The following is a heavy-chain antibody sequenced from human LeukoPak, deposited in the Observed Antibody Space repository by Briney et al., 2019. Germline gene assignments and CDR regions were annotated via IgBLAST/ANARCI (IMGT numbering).Heavy chain of an antibody. V-gene: IGHV3-33*03. D-gene: IGHD3-10*01. CDR1: GFTFSRYG. J-gene: IGHJ4*02. CDR2: VWNDGSNK. Sequence: GGSLRLSCVGSGFTFSRYGMHWVRQAPGRGLEWVAVVWNDGSNKYYADSVKGRFTISRDKSKGTLYLEMNSLRAEDTAIYYCAKDADFARIYYYFDSWGQGTLVTVSS. CDR3: AKDADFARIYYYFDS.